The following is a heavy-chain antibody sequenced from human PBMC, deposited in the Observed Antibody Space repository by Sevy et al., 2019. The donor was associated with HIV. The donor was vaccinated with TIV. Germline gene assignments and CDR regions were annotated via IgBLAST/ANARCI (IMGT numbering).Heavy chain of an antibody. V-gene: IGHV3-49*04. CDR1: GFTFGDYA. CDR2: IRSKAYGGTT. D-gene: IGHD2-15*01. CDR3: TRGHCSGGSCYFSYYYYYMDV. Sequence: GGSLRLSCTASGFTFGDYAMSWVRQAPGKGLEWVGFIRSKAYGGTTEYAASVKGRFTISRDDSKSIAYLQMNSLKTEDTAVYYCTRGHCSGGSCYFSYYYYYMDVWGKGTTVTVSS. J-gene: IGHJ6*03.